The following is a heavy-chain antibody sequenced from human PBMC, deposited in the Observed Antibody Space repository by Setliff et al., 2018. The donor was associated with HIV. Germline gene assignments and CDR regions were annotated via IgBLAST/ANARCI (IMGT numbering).Heavy chain of an antibody. V-gene: IGHV1-18*01. CDR1: GYTFTSYG. CDR3: ARDQGTTVVTPVDY. CDR2: ISAYNGNT. J-gene: IGHJ4*02. Sequence: ASVKVSCKASGYTFTSYGISWVRQAPGQGLEWMGWISAYNGNTNYAQKLQGRVTMTTDTSTRTAYMELRSMRSGDTAVYYCARDQGTTVVTPVDYWGQGTLVTVSS. D-gene: IGHD4-17*01.